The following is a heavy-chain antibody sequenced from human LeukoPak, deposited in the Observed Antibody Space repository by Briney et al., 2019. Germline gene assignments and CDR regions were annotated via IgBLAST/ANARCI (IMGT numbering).Heavy chain of an antibody. J-gene: IGHJ6*02. CDR3: ARGRYYGSGSYPRYYYYYGMDV. CDR1: GFTFSDYY. Sequence: GSLRLSCAASGFTFSDYYVSWIRQPPGKGLEWIGEINHSGSTNYNPSLKSRVTISVDTSKNQFSLKLSSVTAADTAVYYCARGRYYGSGSYPRYYYYYGMDVWGQGTTVTVSS. D-gene: IGHD3-10*01. V-gene: IGHV4-34*01. CDR2: INHSGST.